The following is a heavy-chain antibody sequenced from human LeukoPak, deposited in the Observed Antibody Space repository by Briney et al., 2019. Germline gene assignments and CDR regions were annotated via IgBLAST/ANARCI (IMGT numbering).Heavy chain of an antibody. Sequence: PGGSLRPSCAASEFTLSNYWMSWVRQAPGKGPEWVASIKEDGSIKYYVDSVKGRFTISRDNAKNSLYLQMSSLRAEDTAVYYCASFGTLVSWGAFDIWGQGTMVTVSS. D-gene: IGHD5/OR15-5a*01. CDR1: EFTLSNYW. V-gene: IGHV3-7*01. J-gene: IGHJ3*02. CDR3: ASFGTLVSWGAFDI. CDR2: IKEDGSIK.